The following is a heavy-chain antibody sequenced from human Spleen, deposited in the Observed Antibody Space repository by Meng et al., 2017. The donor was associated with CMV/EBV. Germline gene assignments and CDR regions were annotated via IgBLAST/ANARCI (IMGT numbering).Heavy chain of an antibody. D-gene: IGHD2/OR15-2a*01. V-gene: IGHV3-21*01. Sequence: GESLKISCAASGFTFSSYSMNWVRQAPGKGLEWVSSISSSSSYIYYVDSVKGRFTISRDNAKNSLYLQMNSLRAEDTAVYYCAFLGTYFDYWGQGALVTVSS. CDR3: AFLGTYFDY. CDR2: ISSSSSYI. J-gene: IGHJ4*02. CDR1: GFTFSSYS.